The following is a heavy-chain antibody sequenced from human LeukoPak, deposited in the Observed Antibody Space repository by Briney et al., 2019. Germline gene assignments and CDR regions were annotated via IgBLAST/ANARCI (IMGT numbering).Heavy chain of an antibody. CDR1: GFTFSRYW. V-gene: IGHV3-7*05. CDR3: ARDPHRGGDYDY. D-gene: IGHD4-17*01. J-gene: IGHJ4*02. CDR2: IKEDGREN. Sequence: GGSLRLSCAASGFTFSRYWMTWVRQAPGKGLEWVANIKEDGRENYYVDSVKGRFTISRDNAKNSLYLQMNSLRAEDTAVYYCARDPHRGGDYDYWGQGTLVTVSS.